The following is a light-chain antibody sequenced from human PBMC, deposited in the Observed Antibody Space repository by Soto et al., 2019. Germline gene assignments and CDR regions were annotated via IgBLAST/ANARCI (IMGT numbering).Light chain of an antibody. V-gene: IGKV1-5*03. CDR1: QTIRSC. CDR2: KAS. J-gene: IGKJ1*01. Sequence: DIQMTQSPATLSGSVVDRVTITCRASQTIRSCLAWYQQKPGKAAKLLLYKASTLKSGVPSRFSGSGSGTEFTLTISSLQPDDFATYYCQHYNSYSEAFGQGTKVELK. CDR3: QHYNSYSEA.